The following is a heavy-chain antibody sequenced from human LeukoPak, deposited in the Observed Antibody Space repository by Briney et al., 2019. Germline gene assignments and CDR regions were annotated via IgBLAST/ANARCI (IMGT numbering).Heavy chain of an antibody. D-gene: IGHD6-19*01. CDR2: INPNSGGT. V-gene: IGHV1-2*02. CDR1: GYTFTGYY. Sequence: ASVKVSCKASGYTFTGYYMHWVRQAPGQGLEWMGWINPNSGGTNYAQKFQGRVTMTRDTSISTAYMELSRLRSDDTAVYYCARGPYSSGWYSADYYYYYYYMDVWGKGTTVTVSS. J-gene: IGHJ6*03. CDR3: ARGPYSSGWYSADYYYYYYYMDV.